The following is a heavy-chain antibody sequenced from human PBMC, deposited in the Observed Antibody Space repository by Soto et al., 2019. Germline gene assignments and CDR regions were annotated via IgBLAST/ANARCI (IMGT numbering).Heavy chain of an antibody. CDR3: ASYDSSGYYYAHYYYGMDV. D-gene: IGHD3-22*01. CDR1: GGSISSGDYY. V-gene: IGHV4-30-4*01. CDR2: IYYSGST. J-gene: IGHJ6*02. Sequence: SETLSLTCTVSGGSISSGDYYWSWIRQPPGRGLEWIGYIYYSGSTYYNPSLKSRVTISVDTSKNQFSLKLSSVTAADTAVYYCASYDSSGYYYAHYYYGMDVWGQGTTDTVSS.